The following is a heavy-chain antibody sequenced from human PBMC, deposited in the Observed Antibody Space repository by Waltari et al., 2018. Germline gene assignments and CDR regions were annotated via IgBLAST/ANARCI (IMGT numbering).Heavy chain of an antibody. CDR3: ARFGDGSGYYPADY. D-gene: IGHD3-22*01. CDR2: IYYSGST. V-gene: IGHV4-39*07. CDR1: GGSISSSSYY. J-gene: IGHJ4*02. Sequence: QLQLQESGPGLVKPSETLSLTCIVSGGSISSSSYYWGWIRQPPGKGLEWIGSIYYSGSTYYNPSLKSRVAISVDTSKNQFSLKLSSVTAADTAVYYCARFGDGSGYYPADYWGQGTLVTVSS.